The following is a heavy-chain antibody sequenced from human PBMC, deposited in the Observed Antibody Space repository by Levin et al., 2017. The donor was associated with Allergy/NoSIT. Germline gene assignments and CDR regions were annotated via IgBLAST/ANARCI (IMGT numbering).Heavy chain of an antibody. Sequence: SGPTLVKPTQTLTLTCTFSGFSLTTSGVGVGWIRQPPGKALEWLALIYWNDNRRYSPSLKSRRTIIKDTSKNQVVLKMTNMDPVDTGTYYCAHRPSSYYDSSDYFDYWGQGTLVTVSS. J-gene: IGHJ4*02. CDR2: IYWNDNR. CDR1: GFSLTTSGVG. D-gene: IGHD3-22*01. V-gene: IGHV2-5*01. CDR3: AHRPSSYYDSSDYFDY.